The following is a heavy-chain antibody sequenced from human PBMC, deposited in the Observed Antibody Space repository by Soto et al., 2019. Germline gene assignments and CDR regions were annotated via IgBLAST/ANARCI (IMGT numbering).Heavy chain of an antibody. J-gene: IGHJ6*02. D-gene: IGHD5-18*01. CDR3: AATTWMQASHYAMDV. CDR1: GFTLTNSA. V-gene: IGHV1-58*02. CDR2: IVVGSGLT. Sequence: HMQLVQSGPEVRKPGTSVKVSCKASGFTLTNSAMQWVRQARGQRLEWIGWIVVGSGLTNYAQKFQERGTITRDMSTTTAYMELSSLTSEDTAVYYCAATTWMQASHYAMDVWGQGTTVTVSS.